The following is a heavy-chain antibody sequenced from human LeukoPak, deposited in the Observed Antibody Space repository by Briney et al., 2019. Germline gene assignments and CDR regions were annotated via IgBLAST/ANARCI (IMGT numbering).Heavy chain of an antibody. CDR2: ISSSSSYI. Sequence: GGSLRLSCAASGFTFSSYSMNWVRQAPGKGLEWVSSISSSSSYIYYADSVKGRFTISRDNAKNSLYLQMNSLRAEDTAVYYCANDYGDYGDYFDYWGQGTLVTVSS. CDR3: ANDYGDYGDYFDY. D-gene: IGHD4-17*01. CDR1: GFTFSSYS. V-gene: IGHV3-21*01. J-gene: IGHJ4*02.